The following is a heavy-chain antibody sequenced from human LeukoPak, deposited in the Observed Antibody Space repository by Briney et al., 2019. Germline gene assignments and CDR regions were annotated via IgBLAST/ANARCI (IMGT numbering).Heavy chain of an antibody. CDR2: ISDIGIGT. Sequence: GGSLGLSCAACGFIFSNYVMGWVRQAPGKGLELVSSISDIGIGTYYADSVKGRFTIFRDNSKNILYLQMNSLRAEDTAIYYCAKRGGGTMFAFDIWGQGTMVTVSS. CDR1: GFIFSNYV. D-gene: IGHD3-10*02. V-gene: IGHV3-23*01. CDR3: AKRGGGTMFAFDI. J-gene: IGHJ3*02.